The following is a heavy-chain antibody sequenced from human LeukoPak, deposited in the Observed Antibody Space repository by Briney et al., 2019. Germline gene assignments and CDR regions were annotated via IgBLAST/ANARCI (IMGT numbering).Heavy chain of an antibody. CDR2: IYDSGNT. CDR3: AELGITMIGGV. D-gene: IGHD3-10*02. CDR1: GGSISNYY. V-gene: IGHV4-59*01. Sequence: SETLSLTCTVSGGSISNYYWSWIRQPPGKGLEWIGYIYDSGNTKYNPSLKSRVTISVDTSKNQFSLKLSSVTAADTAVYYCAELGITMIGGVWGKGTTVTISS. J-gene: IGHJ6*04.